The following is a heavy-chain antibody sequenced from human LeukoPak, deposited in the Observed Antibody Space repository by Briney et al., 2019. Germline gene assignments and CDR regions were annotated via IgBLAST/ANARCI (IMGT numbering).Heavy chain of an antibody. CDR3: AGEIAAAGNGAYYYYMDV. CDR1: GGSISSSSYY. CDR2: IYYSGST. D-gene: IGHD6-13*01. J-gene: IGHJ6*03. V-gene: IGHV4-39*07. Sequence: SETLSLTCTVSGGSISSSSYYWGWIRQPPGKGLEWIGSIYYSGSTYYNPSLKSRVTISVDTSKNQFSLKLSSVTAADTAVYYCAGEIAAAGNGAYYYYMDVWGKGTTVTISS.